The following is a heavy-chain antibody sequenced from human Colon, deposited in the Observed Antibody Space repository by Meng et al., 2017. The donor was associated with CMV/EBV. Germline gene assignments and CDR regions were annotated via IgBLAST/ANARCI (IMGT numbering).Heavy chain of an antibody. J-gene: IGHJ4*02. CDR3: AKEFVLGTHLDH. CDR2: IRYDGTKA. Sequence: GESLKISCSASGFTFNTFGMHWVRQAPGKGLEWVAFIRYDGTKADYADSVTGRFIISRDNAKSSLHLQMTSLRPEDSAVYFCAKEFVLGTHLDHWGQGTLVTVSS. CDR1: GFTFNTFG. D-gene: IGHD2-21*02. V-gene: IGHV3-30*02.